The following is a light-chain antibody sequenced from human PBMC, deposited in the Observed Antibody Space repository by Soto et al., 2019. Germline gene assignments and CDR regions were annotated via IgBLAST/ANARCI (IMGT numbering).Light chain of an antibody. V-gene: IGKV3-20*01. CDR3: QQYGSSRSIT. CDR2: GAS. CDR1: QSFSSSY. Sequence: EIVLTQSPGTLSLSPGERATLSCRASQSFSSSYLAWYQQKPGQAPRLLIYGASSRATDIPDRFSGSRYGTDFTLTISRLEPEDFAVYYCQQYGSSRSITFGQGTRLEIK. J-gene: IGKJ5*01.